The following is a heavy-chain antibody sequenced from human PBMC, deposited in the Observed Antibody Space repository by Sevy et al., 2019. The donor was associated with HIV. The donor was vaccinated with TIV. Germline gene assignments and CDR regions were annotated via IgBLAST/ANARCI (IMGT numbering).Heavy chain of an antibody. D-gene: IGHD3-3*01. J-gene: IGHJ4*02. CDR2: ISSSSTI. CDR3: ARDRPGDFWSGYYLFDY. CDR1: GFTFSSYS. V-gene: IGHV3-48*01. Sequence: LSLTCAASGFTFSSYSMNWVRQAPGKGLEWVSYISSSSTIYYADSVKGRFTISRDNAKNSLYLQMNSLRAEDTAVYYCARDRPGDFWSGYYLFDYWGQGTLVTVSS.